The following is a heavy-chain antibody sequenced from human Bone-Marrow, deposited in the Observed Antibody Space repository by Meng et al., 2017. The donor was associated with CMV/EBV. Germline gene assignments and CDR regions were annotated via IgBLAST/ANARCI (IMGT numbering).Heavy chain of an antibody. CDR3: AKDLLLFGGANAYFDY. Sequence: GESLKIPCAASGFTFDNYGMHWVRQTPGKGLEWVAFIRYDGTNKYYGDSVKGRFTISRDNSKNTVYLQMNSLRPEETAIYYCAKDLLLFGGANAYFDYWGQGTLVTVSS. CDR2: IRYDGTNK. CDR1: GFTFDNYG. D-gene: IGHD3-16*01. J-gene: IGHJ4*02. V-gene: IGHV3-30*02.